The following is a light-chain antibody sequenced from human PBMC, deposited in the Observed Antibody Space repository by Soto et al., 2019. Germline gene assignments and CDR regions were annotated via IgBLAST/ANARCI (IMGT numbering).Light chain of an antibody. CDR2: EVS. CDR1: SSDVGGYNY. Sequence: QSALTQPPSASGSPGQSVTISCTGTSSDVGGYNYVSWYQQHPGKAPKLMIYEVSKRPSGVPDRFSGSKSGNTASLTVSGLQAEVEAAYYCSSYAGSNNLGVFGGGTKLTVL. CDR3: SSYAGSNNLGV. J-gene: IGLJ2*01. V-gene: IGLV2-8*01.